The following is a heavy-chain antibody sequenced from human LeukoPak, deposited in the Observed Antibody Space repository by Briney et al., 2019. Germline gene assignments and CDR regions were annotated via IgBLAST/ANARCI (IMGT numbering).Heavy chain of an antibody. V-gene: IGHV1-2*02. CDR2: INPNSGGT. Sequence: ASVKVSCKASGYTFTDYYIHWVRQAPGQGLEWMGWINPNSGGTNYAQKFHGRVTMTRDTFINTAYMGLTRLRSDDTAVFYCARKPRIQSLYYMDVWGKGTTVTVSS. CDR1: GYTFTDYY. CDR3: ARKPRIQSLYYMDV. J-gene: IGHJ6*03. D-gene: IGHD4-11*01.